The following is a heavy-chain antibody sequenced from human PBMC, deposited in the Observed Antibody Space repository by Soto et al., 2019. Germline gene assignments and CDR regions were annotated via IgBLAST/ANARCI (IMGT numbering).Heavy chain of an antibody. CDR2: IIPIFGTA. J-gene: IGHJ4*02. CDR1: GGTFSSYA. V-gene: IGHV1-69*13. Sequence: SVKVSCKASGGTFSSYAISWVRQAPGQGLERMGGIIPIFGTANYAQKFQGRVTITADESTSTAYMELSSLRSEDTAVYYCARKAYDSSGYYWYYFDYWGQGTLVTVSS. D-gene: IGHD3-22*01. CDR3: ARKAYDSSGYYWYYFDY.